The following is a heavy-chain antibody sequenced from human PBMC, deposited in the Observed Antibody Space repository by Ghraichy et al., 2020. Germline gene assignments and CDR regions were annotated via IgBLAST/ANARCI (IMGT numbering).Heavy chain of an antibody. CDR1: GFTFTSYA. D-gene: IGHD6-19*01. CDR3: ARDGWNRIIAEAATVAVDF. V-gene: IGHV3-30-3*01. J-gene: IGHJ3*01. Sequence: GSLRLSCVASGFTFTSYAMHWVRQAPGKGLEWVAVISYDGSNTYQADSVTGRFTISRDNFENTLYLQMNSLRAEDTALYYCARDGWNRIIAEAATVAVDFWGQGTMGAVSS. CDR2: ISYDGSNT.